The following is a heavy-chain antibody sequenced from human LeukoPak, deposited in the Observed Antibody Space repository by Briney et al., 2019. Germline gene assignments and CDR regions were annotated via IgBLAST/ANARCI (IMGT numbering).Heavy chain of an antibody. CDR2: ISPNADNT. CDR3: TKGKDDY. Sequence: GGSLRLSCEASGFSFSTYAMSWVRQAPGKGLAWVSAISPNADNTYYADSVKGRFTISRDNSKNTVFLQINSLRGEDTALYYCTKGKDDYWGQGTLVTVSS. V-gene: IGHV3-23*01. J-gene: IGHJ4*02. CDR1: GFSFSTYA.